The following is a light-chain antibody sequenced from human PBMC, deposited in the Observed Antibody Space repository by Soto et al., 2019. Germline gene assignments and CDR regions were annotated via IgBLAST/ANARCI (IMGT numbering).Light chain of an antibody. CDR2: DVT. V-gene: IGLV2-11*01. CDR3: CSYAASYTLV. CDR1: SSDVGGYNS. Sequence: QSVLAQPRSVSGSPGQSVTISCSGTSSDVGGYNSVSWYQQSPGKAPKLMIYDVTKRPSGVPDRFSGSKSGNTASLTISGLQAEDEADYYCCSYAASYTLVFGGGTKVTVL. J-gene: IGLJ2*01.